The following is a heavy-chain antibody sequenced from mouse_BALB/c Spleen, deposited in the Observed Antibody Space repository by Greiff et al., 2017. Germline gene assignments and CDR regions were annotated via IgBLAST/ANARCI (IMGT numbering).Heavy chain of an antibody. D-gene: IGHD2-3*01. V-gene: IGHV1-63*02. CDR1: GYTFTNYW. Sequence: VKLQESGAELVRPGTSVKISCQASGYTFTNYWLGWVKQRPGHGLEWIGDIYPGGGYTNYNEKFKGKATLTADTSSSTAYMQLSSLTSEDSAVYFCAREGIYDGYYVGAMDYWGQGTSVTVSS. CDR3: AREGIYDGYYVGAMDY. J-gene: IGHJ4*01. CDR2: IYPGGGYT.